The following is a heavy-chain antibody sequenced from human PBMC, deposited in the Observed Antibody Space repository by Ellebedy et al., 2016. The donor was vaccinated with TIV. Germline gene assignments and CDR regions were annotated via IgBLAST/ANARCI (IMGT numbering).Heavy chain of an antibody. V-gene: IGHV4-4*02. CDR2: IWHSGAT. Sequence: SETLSLXXTVSGDSITSHHWWRWVRQPPGGGLEYIGEIWHSGATQFNPSLKSRVTLSVDNSENQFSLTLTSVTAADTAMYYCASSDGDYSYVGGFYFGLWGRGTLVTVSS. D-gene: IGHD4-17*01. CDR3: ASSDGDYSYVGGFYFGL. CDR1: GDSITSHHW. J-gene: IGHJ2*01.